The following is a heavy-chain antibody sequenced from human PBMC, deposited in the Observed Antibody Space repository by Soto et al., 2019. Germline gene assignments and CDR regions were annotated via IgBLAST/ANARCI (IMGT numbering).Heavy chain of an antibody. CDR2: INPSTLVT. J-gene: IGHJ4*02. CDR1: GYTLTHYY. Sequence: QVQLVQSGAEVKKPGASVKVSCKASGYTLTHYYMHWVRQAPGQGPEWVGVINPSTLVTSYAQKFQGRVTMTRDTSTSTVYMALNSLISEDTAVYYCAINGQTYDYYFFDNWCQGTLVTVSS. V-gene: IGHV1-46*01. D-gene: IGHD5-12*01. CDR3: AINGQTYDYYFFDN.